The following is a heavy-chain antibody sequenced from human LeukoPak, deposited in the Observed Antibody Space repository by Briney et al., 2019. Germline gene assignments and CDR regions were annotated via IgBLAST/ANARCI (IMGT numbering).Heavy chain of an antibody. J-gene: IGHJ6*03. CDR1: GGSFSGYY. D-gene: IGHD3-10*01. V-gene: IGHV4-34*01. CDR2: INHSGST. CDR3: ARESITMVRGVIIRPPDYYYYYMDV. Sequence: PSETLSLTCAVYGGSFSGYYWSWIRQPPGKGLEWIGEINHSGSTNYNPSLKSRVTISVDTSKNQFSLKLSSVTAADTAVYYCARESITMVRGVIIRPPDYYYYYMDVWGKGTTVTASS.